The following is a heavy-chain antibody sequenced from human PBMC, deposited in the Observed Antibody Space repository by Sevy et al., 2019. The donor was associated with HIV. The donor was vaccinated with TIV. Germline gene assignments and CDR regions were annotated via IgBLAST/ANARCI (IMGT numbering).Heavy chain of an antibody. V-gene: IGHV3-21*01. Sequence: GGCLRLSCAASGFTFSTYPMNWVRQAPGKGLEWVSSISFSSNYIYYANSVKDRFTIFRANAKNSVYLQMNSLRVEDTALIYCARPYGSGSWEAFDLWGQGTLVTVSS. D-gene: IGHD3-10*01. CDR3: ARPYGSGSWEAFDL. J-gene: IGHJ3*01. CDR1: GFTFSTYP. CDR2: ISFSSNYI.